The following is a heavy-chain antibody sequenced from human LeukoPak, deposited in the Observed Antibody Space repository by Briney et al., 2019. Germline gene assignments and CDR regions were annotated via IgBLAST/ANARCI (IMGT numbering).Heavy chain of an antibody. V-gene: IGHV3-21*01. Sequence: PGGSLRLSCAASGFTFSSYSMNWVRQAPGKGLEWLSSIGSTGAYIFYADSMKGRFTISRDNTKNSLYLQMNSLRVEGTAVYYRARDRWELLRSIDFWGQGALVTVS. D-gene: IGHD4-23*01. CDR2: IGSTGAYI. CDR3: ARDRWELLRSIDF. J-gene: IGHJ4*02. CDR1: GFTFSSYS.